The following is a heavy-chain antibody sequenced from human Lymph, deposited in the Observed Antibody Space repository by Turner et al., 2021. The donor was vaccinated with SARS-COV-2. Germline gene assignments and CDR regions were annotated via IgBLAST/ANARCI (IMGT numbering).Heavy chain of an antibody. D-gene: IGHD2-21*02. Sequence: QVQLQESGPRLEKPLEPLSLTCTVSGGSMNSNYWSWIRQPPGKRLEWIGYIYYRGSTNYNPSLESRVTISVDTSRNQFSLNLTSVTAADTAIYYCARETVNNWVDPWGQGTLVTVSS. J-gene: IGHJ5*02. CDR1: GGSMNSNY. V-gene: IGHV4-59*01. CDR2: IYYRGST. CDR3: ARETVNNWVDP.